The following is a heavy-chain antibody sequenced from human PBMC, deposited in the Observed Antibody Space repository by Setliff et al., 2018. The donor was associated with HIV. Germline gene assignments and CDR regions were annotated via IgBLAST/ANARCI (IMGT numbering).Heavy chain of an antibody. CDR3: ARDRGLQRYYFES. V-gene: IGHV3-66*03. Sequence: PGGSLRLSCAAPGFTVSSNYMSWVRQGPGKGLEWVSIIYPSDNTYYADSVKGRFTISRDNSKNTVYLQMNSLRTEDTAVYYCARDRGLQRYYFESWGQGTLVTVSS. J-gene: IGHJ4*02. CDR1: GFTVSSNY. D-gene: IGHD3-10*01. CDR2: IYPSDNT.